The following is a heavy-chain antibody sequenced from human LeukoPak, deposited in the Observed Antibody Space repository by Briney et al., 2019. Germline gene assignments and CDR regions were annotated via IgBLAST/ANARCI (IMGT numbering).Heavy chain of an antibody. V-gene: IGHV1-2*02. CDR2: INPNSGGT. D-gene: IGHD2-21*01. CDR3: ARADRLHGGPYLIGP. Sequence: ASVKVSCKASGYTFTDYYMHWVRQAPGQGLEWMGWINPNSGGTSSARKFQGRVTMTRDTSITTVYMEVNWLTSDDTAIYYCARADRLHGGPYLIGPWGQGTLVTVSS. CDR1: GYTFTDYY. J-gene: IGHJ5*02.